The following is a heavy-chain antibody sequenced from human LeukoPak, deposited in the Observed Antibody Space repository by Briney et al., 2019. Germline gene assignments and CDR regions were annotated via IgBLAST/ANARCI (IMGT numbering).Heavy chain of an antibody. D-gene: IGHD2-15*01. CDR1: GFTFSSYG. Sequence: GGSLRLSCAASGFTFSSYGMSWVRQAPGKGLEWVSAISGSGGSTYYADSVKGRFTISRDNSKNTLYLQMNSLRAEDTAVYYCAKDKAGYCSGGSCYSGYMDVWGKGTTVTISS. CDR3: AKDKAGYCSGGSCYSGYMDV. CDR2: ISGSGGST. V-gene: IGHV3-23*01. J-gene: IGHJ6*03.